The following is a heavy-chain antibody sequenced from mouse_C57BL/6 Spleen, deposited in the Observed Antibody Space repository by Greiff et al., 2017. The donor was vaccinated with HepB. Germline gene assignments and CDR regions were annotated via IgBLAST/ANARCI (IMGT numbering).Heavy chain of an antibody. CDR3: AKMDYSNLYAMDY. V-gene: IGHV2-5*01. J-gene: IGHJ4*01. CDR2: IWRGGST. D-gene: IGHD2-5*01. CDR1: GFSLTSYG. Sequence: QVQLKESGPGLVQPSQSLSITCTVSGFSLTSYGVHWVRQSPGKGLEWLGVIWRGGSTDYNAAFMSRLSITKDNSKSQVFFKMNSLQADDTAIYYCAKMDYSNLYAMDYWGQGTSVTVSS.